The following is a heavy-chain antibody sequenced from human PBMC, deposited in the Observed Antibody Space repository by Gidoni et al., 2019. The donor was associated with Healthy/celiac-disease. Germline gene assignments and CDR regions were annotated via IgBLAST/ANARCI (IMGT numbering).Heavy chain of an antibody. CDR3: ARDYSLYYYDSSGYSYYYYGMDV. D-gene: IGHD3-22*01. Sequence: QVQLQESGPVLVKPSETLSLTCTVSGGSISSYYWRWIRQPPGKGLEWIGYIYYSGSTTYKPARKSGVTISVDTYKNQFALKLRSVTAADTAVYYCARDYSLYYYDSSGYSYYYYGMDVWGQGTTVTVSS. V-gene: IGHV4-59*01. J-gene: IGHJ6*02. CDR2: IYYSGST. CDR1: GGSISSYY.